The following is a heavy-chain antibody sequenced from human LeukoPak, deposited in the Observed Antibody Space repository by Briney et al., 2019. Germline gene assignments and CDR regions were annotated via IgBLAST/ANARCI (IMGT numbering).Heavy chain of an antibody. CDR3: ARQKKYTDAFDI. Sequence: PSETLSLTCTVSGGSISSSSYYWGWIRQPPGKGLEWIGSIYYSGSTYYNPSLKSRVTISVDTSKNQFSLKLSSVTAADTAVYYCARQKKYTDAFDIWGQGTMVTVSS. CDR1: GGSISSSSYY. D-gene: IGHD1-1*01. V-gene: IGHV4-39*01. CDR2: IYYSGST. J-gene: IGHJ3*02.